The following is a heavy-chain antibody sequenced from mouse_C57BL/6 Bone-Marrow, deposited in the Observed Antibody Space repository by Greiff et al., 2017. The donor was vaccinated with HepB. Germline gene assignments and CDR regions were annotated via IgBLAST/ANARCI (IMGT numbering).Heavy chain of an antibody. D-gene: IGHD2-2*01. CDR3: ARSGNGWAMDY. V-gene: IGHV1-54*01. CDR1: GYAFTNYL. CDR2: INPGSGGT. J-gene: IGHJ4*01. Sequence: QVQLKQSGAELVRPGTSVKVSCKASGYAFTNYLIEWVKQRPGQGLEWIGVINPGSGGTNYNEKFKGKATLTADKSSSTAYMQLSSLTSEDSAVYFCARSGNGWAMDYWGQGTSVTVSS.